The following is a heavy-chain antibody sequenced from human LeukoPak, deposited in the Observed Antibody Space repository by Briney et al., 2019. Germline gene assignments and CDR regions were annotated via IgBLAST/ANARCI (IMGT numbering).Heavy chain of an antibody. CDR1: GFTFSNAW. CDR3: TTDTFYYILTGYYKGFDY. D-gene: IGHD3-9*01. V-gene: IGHV3-15*01. Sequence: GGSLRLSCAASGFTFSNAWMSWVRQAPGKGLEWVGRIKRKADGGDTEYAAPVKGKFTISRDDPKNTLYLQKNNLKTQETALYYCTTDTFYYILTGYYKGFDYWGQGTLVTVSS. CDR2: IKRKADGGDT. J-gene: IGHJ4*02.